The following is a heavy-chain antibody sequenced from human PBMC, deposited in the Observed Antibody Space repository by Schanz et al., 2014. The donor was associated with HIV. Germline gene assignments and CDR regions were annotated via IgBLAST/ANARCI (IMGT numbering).Heavy chain of an antibody. CDR1: GFIFSSYG. CDR3: ARASPGIAAADTLGWFDP. V-gene: IGHV3-33*05. Sequence: VPLVESGGGVVQPGRSLRLSCAASGFIFSSYGMHWVRQAPGKGLEWVAVISYDGSSKYYADSVKGRFTISRDNSKNTVDLQMNSLRAEDTAVYYCARASPGIAAADTLGWFDPWGQGTLVTVSS. J-gene: IGHJ5*02. CDR2: ISYDGSSK. D-gene: IGHD6-13*01.